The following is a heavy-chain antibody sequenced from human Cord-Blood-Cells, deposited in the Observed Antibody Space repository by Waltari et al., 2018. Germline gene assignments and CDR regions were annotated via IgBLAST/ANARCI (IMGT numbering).Heavy chain of an antibody. CDR1: GGSISSYY. D-gene: IGHD6-6*01. J-gene: IGHJ4*02. CDR3: ARGAHSSSPPDDHFDY. Sequence: QVQLQESGPGLVKPSETLSLTCTVSGGSISSYYWSWIRQPAGKGLEWIGRIYTSGSTNYNPSLKSRVTMSVDTSKNQFSLKLSSVTAADTAVYYCARGAHSSSPPDDHFDYWGQGTLVTVSS. CDR2: IYTSGST. V-gene: IGHV4-4*07.